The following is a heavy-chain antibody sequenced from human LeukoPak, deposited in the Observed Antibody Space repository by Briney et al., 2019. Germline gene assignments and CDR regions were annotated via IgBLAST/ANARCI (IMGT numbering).Heavy chain of an antibody. V-gene: IGHV1-18*04. Sequence: GASVKVSCRASGYTFTNYFMHWVRQAPGQGLEWMGWINPNTGGTNYAQKLQGRVTMTTDTSTSTAYMELRSLRSDDTAVYYCARGKGAVAGTVYYYYGMDVWGQGTTVTVSS. D-gene: IGHD6-19*01. J-gene: IGHJ6*02. CDR1: GYTFTNYF. CDR2: INPNTGGT. CDR3: ARGKGAVAGTVYYYYGMDV.